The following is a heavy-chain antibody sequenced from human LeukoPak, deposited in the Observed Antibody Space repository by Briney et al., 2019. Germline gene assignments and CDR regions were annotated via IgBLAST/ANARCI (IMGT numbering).Heavy chain of an antibody. D-gene: IGHD3-10*01. CDR3: ARERGSYYYGSGSEAFDI. CDR2: IIPIFGTA. J-gene: IGHJ3*02. CDR1: GGTFSSYA. V-gene: IGHV1-69*05. Sequence: ASVKVSCKASGGTFSSYAIRWVRQAPGQGLEWMGGIIPIFGTANYAQKFQGRVTITTDESTSTAYMELSSLRSEDTAVYYCARERGSYYYGSGSEAFDIWGQGTMVTVSS.